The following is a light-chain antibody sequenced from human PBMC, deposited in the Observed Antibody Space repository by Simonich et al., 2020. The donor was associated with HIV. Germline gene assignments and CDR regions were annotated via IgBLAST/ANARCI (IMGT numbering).Light chain of an antibody. Sequence: DIVMTQSPSSLSASVGDRVTITCQASQDISNYLNWYQQKPGKAPKLLIYDESNLETGVPSRFSGSGSGTDFTFTISSLQPEDIATYYCQQYDNLPPKLTFGGGTKVEIK. J-gene: IGKJ4*01. CDR2: DES. CDR1: QDISNY. V-gene: IGKV1-33*01. CDR3: QQYDNLPPKLT.